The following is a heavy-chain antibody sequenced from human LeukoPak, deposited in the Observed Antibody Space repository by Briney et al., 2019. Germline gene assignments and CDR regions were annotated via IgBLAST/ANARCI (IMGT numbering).Heavy chain of an antibody. CDR3: ARGTIFGVVMVSGMDV. J-gene: IGHJ6*03. CDR2: IYYSGST. V-gene: IGHV4-39*07. CDR1: GGSISSSSYY. D-gene: IGHD3-3*01. Sequence: SETLSLTCTVSGGSISSSSYYWGWIRQPPGKGLEWIGSIYYSGSTYYNPSLKSRVTISVDTSKNQFSLKLSSVTAAGTAVYYCARGTIFGVVMVSGMDVWGKGTTVTVSS.